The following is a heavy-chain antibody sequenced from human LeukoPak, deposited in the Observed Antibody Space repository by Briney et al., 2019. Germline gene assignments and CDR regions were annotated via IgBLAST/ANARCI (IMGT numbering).Heavy chain of an antibody. D-gene: IGHD2-21*01. CDR2: IYSGGST. V-gene: IGHV3-66*01. J-gene: IGHJ6*02. Sequence: GGSLRLSCAASGFTLSSNYMSWVRQAPGKGLECVSVIYSGGSTYYADSVKVRFTISRDNSKNTLYLQMNSLRAEDTAVYDYARGKRESDSGYYYYYGMDVWGQGTTVTVSS. CDR3: ARGKRESDSGYYYYYGMDV. CDR1: GFTLSSNY.